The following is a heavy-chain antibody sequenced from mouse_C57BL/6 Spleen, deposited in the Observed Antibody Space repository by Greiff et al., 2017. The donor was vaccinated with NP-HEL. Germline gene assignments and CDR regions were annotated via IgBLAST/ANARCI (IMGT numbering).Heavy chain of an antibody. CDR2: ISRGGSTI. CDR3: ARHGYDDEGMDY. V-gene: IGHV5-17*01. D-gene: IGHD2-2*01. J-gene: IGHJ4*01. CDR1: GFTFSDYG. Sequence: EVMLVESGGGLVKPGGSLKLSCAASGFTFSDYGMHWVRQAPEKGLEWVAYISRGGSTIYYADTLKGRFTISRDNAKNTLFLQMTSLGSEDTAMYYCARHGYDDEGMDYRGQGTSVTVSS.